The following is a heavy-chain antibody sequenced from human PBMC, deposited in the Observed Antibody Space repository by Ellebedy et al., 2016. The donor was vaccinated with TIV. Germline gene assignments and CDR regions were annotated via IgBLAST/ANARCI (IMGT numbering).Heavy chain of an antibody. J-gene: IGHJ4*02. CDR1: GFSVSHNF. D-gene: IGHD1-1*01. CDR3: ARKTDTTGSGDY. CDR2: IYSGGST. V-gene: IGHV3-53*01. Sequence: GESLKISCAASGFSVSHNFMTWVRQAPGKGLEWVSLIYSGGSTSYADSVKGRFTISRDNSRNTLYLQMNSLRAEDTAVYYCARKTDTTGSGDYWGQGTLATVSS.